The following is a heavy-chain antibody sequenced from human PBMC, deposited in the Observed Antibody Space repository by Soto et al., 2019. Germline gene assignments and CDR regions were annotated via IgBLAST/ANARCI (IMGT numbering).Heavy chain of an antibody. CDR3: ARQRAYDWNGRDAFDI. V-gene: IGHV4-59*08. Sequence: QVLVQESGPGLVKPSETLSLTCIVSAGSISGYYWSWIRQPPGKGLEWIGHVHESGSTNYNPSLKGRVSVLVDTSKNLFSLKMPSVAATDTAMYYCARQRAYDWNGRDAFDIWGQGTMVTVSS. J-gene: IGHJ3*02. D-gene: IGHD1-20*01. CDR1: AGSISGYY. CDR2: VHESGST.